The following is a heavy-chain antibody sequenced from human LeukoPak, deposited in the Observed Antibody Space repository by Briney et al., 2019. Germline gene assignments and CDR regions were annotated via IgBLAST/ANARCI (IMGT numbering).Heavy chain of an antibody. CDR1: GFTFSSYG. D-gene: IGHD3-3*01. Sequence: PGGSLRLSCAASGFTFSSYGMNWVRQTPGKGLEWVSGIGGSGGYNTYYADSVRGRFTISRDNSRNTLYLQMNSLRAEDTAVYYCAKSGSITIFGVVIIPPADYWGQGTLVTVSS. CDR3: AKSGSITIFGVVIIPPADY. J-gene: IGHJ4*02. CDR2: IGGSGGYNT. V-gene: IGHV3-23*01.